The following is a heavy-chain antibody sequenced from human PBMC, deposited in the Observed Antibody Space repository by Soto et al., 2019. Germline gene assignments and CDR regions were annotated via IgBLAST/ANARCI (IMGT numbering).Heavy chain of an antibody. CDR2: INAFNGNT. V-gene: IGHV1-18*01. D-gene: IGHD1-1*01. CDR1: GYTFTSYV. J-gene: IGHJ4*02. Sequence: GASVKVSCKASGYTFTSYVISGVRQAPGQGLEWMGWINAFNGNTNYAQKVQDRVTKTTDTSTSTAYMELRSLRSDDTAVYYCAMENSRSDYWGQGAQVTVSS. CDR3: AMENSRSDY.